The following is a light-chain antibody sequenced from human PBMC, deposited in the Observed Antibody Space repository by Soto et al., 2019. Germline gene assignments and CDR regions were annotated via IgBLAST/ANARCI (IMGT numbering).Light chain of an antibody. CDR2: DAD. Sequence: EIVLTQSPATLSLSPGERATLSCRASQSVDTYLAWYQQKPGQAPRLLIYDADARAPGTPGRFSGSGSGTDFTLTVSSLEPEDFAVYYCQQRSTWPPNTFGQGTKLEIK. CDR3: QQRSTWPPNT. J-gene: IGKJ2*01. V-gene: IGKV3-11*01. CDR1: QSVDTY.